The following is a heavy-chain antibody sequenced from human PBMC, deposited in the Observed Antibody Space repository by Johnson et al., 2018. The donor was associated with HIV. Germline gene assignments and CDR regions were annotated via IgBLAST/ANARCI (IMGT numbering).Heavy chain of an antibody. J-gene: IGHJ3*02. CDR2: INLDGSEK. V-gene: IGHV3-7*05. Sequence: VHLVESGGGLVQPGGSLRLSCADSGFTFSNYWMTWVRQAPGKGLEWVANINLDGSEKYYVDSVNGLFTISRDNAKNSLHLQMNSLRADDTAVYYGARKGDAFDIGGQGTMVTVSS. CDR1: GFTFSNYW. CDR3: ARKGDAFDI.